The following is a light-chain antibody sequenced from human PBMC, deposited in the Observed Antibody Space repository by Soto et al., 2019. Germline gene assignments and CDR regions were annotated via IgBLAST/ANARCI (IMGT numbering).Light chain of an antibody. V-gene: IGKV3-20*01. J-gene: IGKJ2*01. Sequence: EIVLTQSPGTLSLSPGERATLSCRASQSVSSSYLGWYQQKPGHAPRLLIYGASSRATGIPDRLSGSGSGTDFTITISRLEPEDCAVYYCRQYRSSPPYTFGQGTKLEIK. CDR3: RQYRSSPPYT. CDR2: GAS. CDR1: QSVSSSY.